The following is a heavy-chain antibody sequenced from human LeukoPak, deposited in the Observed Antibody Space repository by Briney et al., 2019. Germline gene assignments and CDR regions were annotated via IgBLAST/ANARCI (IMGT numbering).Heavy chain of an antibody. D-gene: IGHD3-3*01. J-gene: IGHJ5*02. Sequence: GGSLRLSCAASGFTFSSYGMHWVRQAPGKGPEWVAVISYDGSNKYYADSVKGRFTISRDNSKNTLYLQMNSLRAEDTAVYYCAKDHSTYDFWSGYSAGWFDPWGQGTLVTVSS. CDR3: AKDHSTYDFWSGYSAGWFDP. CDR1: GFTFSSYG. CDR2: ISYDGSNK. V-gene: IGHV3-30*18.